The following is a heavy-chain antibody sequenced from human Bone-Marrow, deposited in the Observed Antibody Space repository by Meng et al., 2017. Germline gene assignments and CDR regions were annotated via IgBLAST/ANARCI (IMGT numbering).Heavy chain of an antibody. CDR3: VSDDCSSTSCCADAFDH. CDR1: GFTFSSYW. J-gene: IGHJ3*01. CDR2: IKSDGSST. Sequence: GESLKISCAASGFTFSSYWMHWVRQAPGKGLVWVSRIKSDGSSTSYADSVKGRFTISRDHAKNTLYLEMNSLRADDMAVYYCVSDDCSSTSCCADAFDHWGQGTMVTVSS. D-gene: IGHD2-2*01. V-gene: IGHV3-74*01.